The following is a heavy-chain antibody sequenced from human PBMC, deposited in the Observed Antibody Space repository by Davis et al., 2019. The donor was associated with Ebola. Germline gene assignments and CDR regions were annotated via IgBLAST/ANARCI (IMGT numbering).Heavy chain of an antibody. D-gene: IGHD1-7*01. V-gene: IGHV5-51*01. CDR1: GYSFTNHW. CDR3: ARRSDWNFAFEY. J-gene: IGHJ4*02. Sequence: GESLKISCQGSGYSFTNHWIAWVRQMPGKGLEWMGIIYPGDSDTRYSPSFQGQVSISVDTSITTAYLQWSSLTASDTAVYYCARRSDWNFAFEYWGQGTLVTVAS. CDR2: IYPGDSDT.